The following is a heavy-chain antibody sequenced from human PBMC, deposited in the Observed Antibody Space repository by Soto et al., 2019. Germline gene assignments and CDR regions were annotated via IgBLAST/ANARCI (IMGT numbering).Heavy chain of an antibody. CDR2: ISSSSATI. CDR3: ARDGPRPIAAAM. D-gene: IGHD6-13*01. Sequence: GGSLRLSCAASGFTCSSYTMNWVRKAPGKGLEWVSYISSSSATIFYADSVKGRFTISRDNAKNSLYLQMNSLRDEDTAVYYCARDGPRPIAAAMWGQGTLVTVSS. CDR1: GFTCSSYT. J-gene: IGHJ4*02. V-gene: IGHV3-48*02.